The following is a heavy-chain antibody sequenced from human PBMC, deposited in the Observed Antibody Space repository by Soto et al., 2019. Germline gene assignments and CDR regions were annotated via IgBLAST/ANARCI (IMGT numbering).Heavy chain of an antibody. CDR2: IYTSGST. D-gene: IGHD2-2*01. CDR1: VGKMSSSH. Sequence: SEPKSITDARRVGKMSSSHWTWIRQPDGKGLEWIGRIYTSGSTNYNPSLKSRVTMSVDTSKNQFSLKLSSVTAADTAVYYCARVLFDIVVVPADSPLGACDIWGQGTLVTVSS. J-gene: IGHJ3*02. CDR3: ARVLFDIVVVPADSPLGACDI. V-gene: IGHV4-4*07.